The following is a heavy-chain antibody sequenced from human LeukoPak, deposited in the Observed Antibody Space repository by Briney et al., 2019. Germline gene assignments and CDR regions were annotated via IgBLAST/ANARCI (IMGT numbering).Heavy chain of an antibody. J-gene: IGHJ6*02. CDR3: ARERDFWSGYRQTSYYYGMDV. CDR1: GGSISSGSYY. Sequence: SQTLSLTCTVSGGSISSGSYYWSWIRQPAGKGLEWIGRIYTSGSTNYNPSLKSRVTISVDTSRNQFSLKLSSVTAADTAVYYCARERDFWSGYRQTSYYYGMDVWGQGTTVTVSS. CDR2: IYTSGST. V-gene: IGHV4-61*02. D-gene: IGHD3-3*01.